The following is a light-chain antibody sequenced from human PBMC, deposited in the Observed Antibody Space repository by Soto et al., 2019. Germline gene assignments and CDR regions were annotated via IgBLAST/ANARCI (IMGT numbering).Light chain of an antibody. J-gene: IGLJ1*01. CDR1: SSDVGGYNY. Sequence: SVLTQPASVSGSPGQSITISCTGTSSDVGGYNYVSWYQQYPGKAPKLMIYDVSHRPSGVSNRLSGSKSGNTASLTISGLQPEDEADYYCSSYTSSDTYFFGTGTKVTVL. V-gene: IGLV2-14*03. CDR2: DVS. CDR3: SSYTSSDTYF.